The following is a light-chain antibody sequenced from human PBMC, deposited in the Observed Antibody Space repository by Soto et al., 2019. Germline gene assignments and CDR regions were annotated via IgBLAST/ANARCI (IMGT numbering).Light chain of an antibody. V-gene: IGKV1-5*03. Sequence: DIQMTQSPSTLSGSVGDRVTITCRASQTISSWLAWYQQKPGKAPKLLIYKASTLKSGVPSRFSGSGSGTEFTLTISSLQPYDFATYSGQHYNSYSEAFGQGTKVELK. J-gene: IGKJ1*01. CDR2: KAS. CDR3: QHYNSYSEA. CDR1: QTISSW.